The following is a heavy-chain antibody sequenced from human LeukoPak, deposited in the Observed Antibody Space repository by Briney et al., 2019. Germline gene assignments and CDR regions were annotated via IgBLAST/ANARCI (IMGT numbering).Heavy chain of an antibody. CDR3: AGALFNSYYFDY. Sequence: SGPTLVNPTQTLTLTCTFSGFSLGNRGVGVGWIRQPPGKALEWLALIYWDDDKRYIPSLKSRLTISKDTSKNQVVLTMTNMDPVDTATYYCAGALFNSYYFDYWGQGTLVTVSS. V-gene: IGHV2-5*02. CDR1: GFSLGNRGVG. J-gene: IGHJ4*02. CDR2: IYWDDDK. D-gene: IGHD1-26*01.